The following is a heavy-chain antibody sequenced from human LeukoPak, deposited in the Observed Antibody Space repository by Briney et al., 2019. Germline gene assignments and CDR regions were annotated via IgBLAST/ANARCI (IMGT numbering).Heavy chain of an antibody. V-gene: IGHV4-39*07. J-gene: IGHJ4*02. CDR2: IYYSGST. CDR3: ARADY. Sequence: SETLSLTCTVSGGSISSSSYYWGWIRQPPGKGLGWIGSIYYSGSTYYNPSLKSRVTISVDTSKNQFSLKLSSVTAADTAVYYCARADYGGQGTLVTVPP. CDR1: GGSISSSSYY.